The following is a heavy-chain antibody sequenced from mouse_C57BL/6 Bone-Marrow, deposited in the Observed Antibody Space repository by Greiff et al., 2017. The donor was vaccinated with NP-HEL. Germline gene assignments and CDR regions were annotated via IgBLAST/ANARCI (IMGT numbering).Heavy chain of an antibody. CDR3: ARHGPYAMDY. J-gene: IGHJ4*01. CDR2: ISSGGSYT. Sequence: EVHLVESGGDLVKPGGSLKLSCAASGFTFSSYGMSWVRQTSDKRLEWVATISSGGSYTYYPDSVKGRFTISRDNAKNTLYLQMSSLKSEDTAMDYCARHGPYAMDYWGQGTSVTVSS. CDR1: GFTFSSYG. V-gene: IGHV5-6*01.